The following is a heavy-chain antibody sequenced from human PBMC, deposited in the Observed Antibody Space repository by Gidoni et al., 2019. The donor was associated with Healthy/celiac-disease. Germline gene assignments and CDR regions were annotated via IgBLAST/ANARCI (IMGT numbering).Heavy chain of an antibody. CDR3: ARGPLLSTVTPYYFDY. Sequence: QVQLVQFGAVVQKPWSSVKVPLKASGATLCSYAISWVRQAPGQRLEWMGGITPIVGTANYAQKFQGRVTSTADKSTSTAYMELRSVRSEDTAVYYCARGPLLSTVTPYYFDYWGQGTLVTVSS. V-gene: IGHV1-69*14. CDR2: ITPIVGTA. D-gene: IGHD4-17*01. CDR1: GATLCSYA. J-gene: IGHJ4*02.